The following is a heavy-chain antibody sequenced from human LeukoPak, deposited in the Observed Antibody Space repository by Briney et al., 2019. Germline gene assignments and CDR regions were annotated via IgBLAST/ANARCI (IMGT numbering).Heavy chain of an antibody. J-gene: IGHJ4*02. Sequence: ASVKVSCKASGYNFNIYGLTWVRQAPGQGLEWMGWISAYNGNTNYAQKLQGRVTMTTDTSTSTAYMELRSLRSDDTAVYYCARWLVSSWNEGFDYWGQGTLVTVSS. CDR1: GYNFNIYG. CDR2: ISAYNGNT. V-gene: IGHV1-18*01. D-gene: IGHD1-1*01. CDR3: ARWLVSSWNEGFDY.